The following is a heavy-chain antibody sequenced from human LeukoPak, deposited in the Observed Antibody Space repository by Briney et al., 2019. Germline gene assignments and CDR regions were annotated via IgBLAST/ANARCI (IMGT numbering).Heavy chain of an antibody. CDR3: AKDYGGNDAFDI. V-gene: IGHV3-23*01. CDR2: ISGSGGST. J-gene: IGHJ3*02. Sequence: GGSLRLSWAASGFTFSSYAMSWGRQAPGKGLEWVSAISGSGGSTYYAASVKGRFTISSDNSKQTLYLQMNSLRAEDTAVYYCAKDYGGNDAFDIWGQGTMVTVSS. D-gene: IGHD3-16*01. CDR1: GFTFSSYA.